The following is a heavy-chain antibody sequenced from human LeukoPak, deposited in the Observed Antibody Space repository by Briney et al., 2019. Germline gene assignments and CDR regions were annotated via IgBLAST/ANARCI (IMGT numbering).Heavy chain of an antibody. V-gene: IGHV3-53*01. Sequence: GGSLRLSCAGSGFSISNYGMSWVRQAPGKGLEWVSVIYSGGSTYYADSVKGRFTISRDNSKNTLYLQMNSLRAEDTAVYYCARDGFSSGYPYDAFDIWGQGTMVTVSS. CDR1: GFSISNYG. J-gene: IGHJ3*02. CDR2: IYSGGST. D-gene: IGHD3-22*01. CDR3: ARDGFSSGYPYDAFDI.